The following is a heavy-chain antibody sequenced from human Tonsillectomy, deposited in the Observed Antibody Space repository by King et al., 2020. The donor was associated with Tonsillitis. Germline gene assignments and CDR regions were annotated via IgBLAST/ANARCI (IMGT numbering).Heavy chain of an antibody. D-gene: IGHD4-17*01. CDR2: IYSGGST. J-gene: IGHJ4*02. Sequence: VQLVESGGGLVQPGGSLRLSCAASGFTVSSNYMSWVRQAPGKGLEWVSVIYSGGSTYYADSVKGRFTISRDNSKNTLYLQMNSLRAEDTALYYCARDGRGYGDYLDYWGQGTLVTVSS. V-gene: IGHV3-66*01. CDR1: GFTVSSNY. CDR3: ARDGRGYGDYLDY.